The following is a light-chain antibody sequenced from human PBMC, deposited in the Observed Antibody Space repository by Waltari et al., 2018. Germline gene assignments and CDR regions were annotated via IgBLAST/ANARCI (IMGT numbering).Light chain of an antibody. CDR3: LQYYTSPLT. J-gene: IGKJ5*01. Sequence: DIVMTQSPNSLALSLGERATMNCKSSQTVLYSALNQTYLAWFQQQPGQSPRLLIYWASTRQSGVPERFSGAGSATEFTLTISDLQAEDVAVYYCLQYYTSPLTFGQGTRVEIK. CDR2: WAS. V-gene: IGKV4-1*01. CDR1: QTVLYSALNQTY.